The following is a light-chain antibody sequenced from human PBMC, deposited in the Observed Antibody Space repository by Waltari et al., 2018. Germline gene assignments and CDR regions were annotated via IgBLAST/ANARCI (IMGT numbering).Light chain of an antibody. CDR3: QQYNNWPPVFT. CDR1: QSVRSN. Sequence: EIVMTQSPATLSVSPGERATLSCRASQSVRSNLAWYQQKPGQAPRLLIHGASNRATGVPARFSGSGSGTDFTLTISSLQSEDFAIYYCQQYNNWPPVFTFGPGTRVDIK. J-gene: IGKJ3*01. V-gene: IGKV3-15*01. CDR2: GAS.